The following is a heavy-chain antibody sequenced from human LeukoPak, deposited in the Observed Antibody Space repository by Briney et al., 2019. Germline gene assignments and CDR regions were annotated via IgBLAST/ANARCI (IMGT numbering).Heavy chain of an antibody. Sequence: GGSLRLSCSASGFTFSGSAMPWVRPASGKGLEWVGRIKSTTDGGTTDYAAPVKGRFTISRDDSRNTLYLQMHSLKMEDTAVYYCTTGHSSLDYWGQGTLVTVSS. CDR1: GFTFSGSA. D-gene: IGHD3-22*01. V-gene: IGHV3-15*01. CDR2: IKSTTDGGTT. CDR3: TTGHSSLDY. J-gene: IGHJ4*02.